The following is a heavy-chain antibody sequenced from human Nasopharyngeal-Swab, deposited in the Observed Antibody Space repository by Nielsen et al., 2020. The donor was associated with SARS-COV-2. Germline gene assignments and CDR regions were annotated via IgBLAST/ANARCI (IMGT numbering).Heavy chain of an antibody. Sequence: SLKISCAASGFTFGDFAMHWVRQAPGKGLEWVSGINWNSGTTGYADSVKGRFTISRDNAKTSLYLQMNSLRTEDTALYYCAKGRYSSTDYYMDVWGKGTTVTVSS. V-gene: IGHV3-9*01. D-gene: IGHD2-2*01. CDR3: AKGRYSSTDYYMDV. CDR1: GFTFGDFA. CDR2: INWNSGTT. J-gene: IGHJ6*03.